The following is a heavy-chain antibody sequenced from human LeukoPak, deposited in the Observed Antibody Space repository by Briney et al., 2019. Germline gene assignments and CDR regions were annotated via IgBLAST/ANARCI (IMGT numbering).Heavy chain of an antibody. D-gene: IGHD3-10*01. CDR1: GYTFTGYY. V-gene: IGHV1-2*02. CDR2: INPNSGGT. Sequence: GASVKVSCKASGYTFTGYYMHWVRQAPGQGLEWMGWINPNSGGTNYAQKFQGRVTMTRDTSISTAYMELSRLRSDDTAVYYCARVRKSYYGSGFDPWGQGTLVTVSS. J-gene: IGHJ5*02. CDR3: ARVRKSYYGSGFDP.